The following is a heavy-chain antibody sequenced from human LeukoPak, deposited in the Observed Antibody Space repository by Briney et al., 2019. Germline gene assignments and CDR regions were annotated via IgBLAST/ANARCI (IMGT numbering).Heavy chain of an antibody. CDR2: SSSSGSTI. V-gene: IGHV3-48*03. Sequence: GGSLRLSCAASGFTFSSYEMNWVRQASGKGLEWVSHSSSSGSTIYYAGSVKGRFTIARDNAKNSAYLQMNSLRAEDTAVYYCARGSLHSAYGFDYWGQGTLVTVSS. J-gene: IGHJ4*02. CDR3: ARGSLHSAYGFDY. D-gene: IGHD5-12*01. CDR1: GFTFSSYE.